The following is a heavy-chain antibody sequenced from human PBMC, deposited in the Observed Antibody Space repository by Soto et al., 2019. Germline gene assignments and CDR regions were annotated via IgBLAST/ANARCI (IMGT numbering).Heavy chain of an antibody. CDR2: IYYSGST. J-gene: IGHJ4*02. CDR1: GGSISSYY. V-gene: IGHV4-59*01. Sequence: SETLSLTCTVSGGSISSYYWSWIRQPPGKGLEWIGYIYYSGSTNYNHSLKSRVTISLDTSKNYFSLKLSSVTAADTAVYYCARLVTFSSSWYGGSYLYYFDYWGQGTLVTVSS. CDR3: ARLVTFSSSWYGGSYLYYFDY. D-gene: IGHD6-13*01.